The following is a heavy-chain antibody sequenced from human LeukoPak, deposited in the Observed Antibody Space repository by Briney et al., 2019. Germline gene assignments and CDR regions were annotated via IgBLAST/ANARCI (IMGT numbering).Heavy chain of an antibody. Sequence: ASVKVSCKASGYTFTSYDINWVRQATGQGLEWMGWMNPNSGNTGYAQKFQGRVTMTRDTSTSTVYMELSSLRSEDTAVYYCARDMAPREQGHIVVVPAASPTNHAFDLWGQGTMVTVSS. J-gene: IGHJ3*01. CDR1: GYTFTSYD. V-gene: IGHV1-8*01. CDR2: MNPNSGNT. D-gene: IGHD2-2*01. CDR3: ARDMAPREQGHIVVVPAASPTNHAFDL.